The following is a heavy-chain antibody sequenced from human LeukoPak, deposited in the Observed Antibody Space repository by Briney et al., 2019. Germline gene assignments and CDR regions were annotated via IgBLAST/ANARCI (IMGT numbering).Heavy chain of an antibody. CDR1: GYTFTSYY. CDR2: INPNSGGT. CDR3: ARDSSWPENYFDY. Sequence: ASVKVSCKASGYTFTSYYMHWVRQAPGQGLEWMGWINPNSGGTNYAQKFQGRVTMTRDTSISTAYMELSRLRSDDTAVYYCARDSSWPENYFDYWGQGTLVTVSS. D-gene: IGHD6-13*01. V-gene: IGHV1-2*02. J-gene: IGHJ4*02.